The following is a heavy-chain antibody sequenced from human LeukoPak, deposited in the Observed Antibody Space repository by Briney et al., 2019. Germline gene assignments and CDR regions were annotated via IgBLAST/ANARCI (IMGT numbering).Heavy chain of an antibody. CDR2: ISWNNGDL. V-gene: IGHV3-9*03. J-gene: IGHJ4*02. D-gene: IGHD6-19*01. CDR3: VRGPGMAVEKRYFDY. CDR1: GFSFGGYA. Sequence: GGSLRLSCAASGFSFGGYAMHWVRQPPGKGLEWVSGISWNNGDLHYADSVRGRFTISRDNAKNSLYLQTNSLRVEDMALYYCVRGPGMAVEKRYFDYWGQGTLVTVSS.